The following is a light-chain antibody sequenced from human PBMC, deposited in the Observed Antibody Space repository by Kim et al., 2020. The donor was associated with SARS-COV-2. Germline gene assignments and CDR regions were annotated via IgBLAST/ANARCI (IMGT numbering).Light chain of an antibody. CDR2: GAS. V-gene: IGKV3-20*01. CDR3: QQYGSAPPIT. Sequence: EIVLTQSPGTLSLSPGESATLSCRASRSVSNNYVVWYQQKPGQSPRLLIYGASSRATGIPDRFSGSGSGTDFTLTISRLEPEDSAIYYYQQYGSAPPITFGQGTRLEIK. CDR1: RSVSNNY. J-gene: IGKJ5*01.